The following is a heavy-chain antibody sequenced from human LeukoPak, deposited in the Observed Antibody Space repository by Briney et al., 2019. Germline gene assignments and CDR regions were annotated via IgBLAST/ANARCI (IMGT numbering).Heavy chain of an antibody. CDR1: GGSISSYY. CDR3: ARRGTPTYCGGDCYSDAFDI. V-gene: IGHV4-39*07. D-gene: IGHD2-21*02. J-gene: IGHJ3*02. CDR2: IYYSGST. Sequence: SETLSLTCTVSGGSISSYYWSWIRQPPGKGLEWIGSIYYSGSTYYNPSLKSRVTISVDTSKNQFSLKLSSVTAADTAVYYCARRGTPTYCGGDCYSDAFDIWGQGTMVTVSS.